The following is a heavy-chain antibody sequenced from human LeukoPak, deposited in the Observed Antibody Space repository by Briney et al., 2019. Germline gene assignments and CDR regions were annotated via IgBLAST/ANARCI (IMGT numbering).Heavy chain of an antibody. V-gene: IGHV3-23*01. CDR2: ISDASFSI. CDR3: AKKMGPYRAFDY. CDR1: GFAFKSYS. D-gene: IGHD3-16*02. Sequence: GGSLRLSCAASGFAFKSYSMYWVRQGPGKGLEWVASISDASFSINYADSVKGRFTISRDNSKNILYLQMNNLRAEDTAVYYCAKKMGPYRAFDYWGQGTLVTVSS. J-gene: IGHJ4*02.